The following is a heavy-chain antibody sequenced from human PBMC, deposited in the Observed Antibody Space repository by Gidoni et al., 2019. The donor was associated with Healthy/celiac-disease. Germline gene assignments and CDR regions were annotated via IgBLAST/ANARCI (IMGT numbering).Heavy chain of an antibody. D-gene: IGHD1-1*01. CDR1: GYTFTSYG. CDR3: ARQRLDGGYFDY. Sequence: QVQLVQSGAEVKKPGASVKVSCTASGYTFTSYGISWVRQAPGQGLEWIGWISAYNGNTNYAQKLQCRVTMTTDTSTSTAYMELRILRSDDTAVYYCARQRLDGGYFDYWGQGTLVTVSS. V-gene: IGHV1-18*01. CDR2: ISAYNGNT. J-gene: IGHJ4*02.